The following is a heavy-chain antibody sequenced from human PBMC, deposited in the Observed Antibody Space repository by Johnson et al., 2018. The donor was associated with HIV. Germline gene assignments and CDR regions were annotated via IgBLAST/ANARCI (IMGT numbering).Heavy chain of an antibody. CDR1: GFTFSNYA. CDR2: ITYDGTNK. D-gene: IGHD3-10*01. Sequence: QVQLVESGGGVVQPGRSLRLSCTASGFTFSNYAIHWVRQAPGKGLEWVAGITYDGTNKYYADSVKGRFTLSRDNSKNTLDLQMNSLTIEDTAVFYCAKTRMGGILDAFDLWGKGTMVIVS. V-gene: IGHV3-30*18. J-gene: IGHJ3*01. CDR3: AKTRMGGILDAFDL.